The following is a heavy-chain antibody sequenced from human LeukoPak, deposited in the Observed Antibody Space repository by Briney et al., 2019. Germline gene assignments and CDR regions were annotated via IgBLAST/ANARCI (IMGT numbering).Heavy chain of an antibody. J-gene: IGHJ2*01. Sequence: PSETLSLTCIVSGGSISSSRFYWGWIRQPPGEGLEWIGTIYYSGSTYYNPSLKSRVTISADTSKNQFSLHLSSVTAADTGVYYCARHVSSDLRIVVVTSDWYFDRWGRGTLVTVSS. CDR1: GGSISSSRFY. CDR2: IYYSGST. CDR3: ARHVSSDLRIVVVTSDWYFDR. V-gene: IGHV4-39*01. D-gene: IGHD2-21*02.